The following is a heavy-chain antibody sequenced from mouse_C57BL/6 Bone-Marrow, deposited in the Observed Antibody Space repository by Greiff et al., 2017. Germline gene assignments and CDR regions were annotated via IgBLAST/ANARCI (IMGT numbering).Heavy chain of an antibody. Sequence: EVMLVESGGGLVQPGGSLQLSCAASGFTFSDYGMAWVRQAPRTGPEWVAFISNLAYSIYYADTVTGRFTISRENAKNTLYQEMSSRRSEDTAMYYCEREGYHGSHWYFDVWGTATTITVSS. CDR1: GFTFSDYG. V-gene: IGHV5-15*04. CDR2: ISNLAYSI. CDR3: EREGYHGSHWYFDV. J-gene: IGHJ1*03. D-gene: IGHD1-1*01.